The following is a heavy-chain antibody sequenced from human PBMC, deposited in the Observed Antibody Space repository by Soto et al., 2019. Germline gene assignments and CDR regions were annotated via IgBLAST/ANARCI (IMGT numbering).Heavy chain of an antibody. CDR3: TRDIFRTITTIDY. Sequence: EVQLVESGGGLVQPGRSLRLSCAASGFNFDDYAMNWVRQAPGKGLEWVSGISWNGAYIGYADSVKGRFTISRDNAKNSLTLQMNSLIPEDTALYYCTRDIFRTITTIDYWGQGTLFTFSS. V-gene: IGHV3-9*01. CDR1: GFNFDDYA. CDR2: ISWNGAYI. J-gene: IGHJ4*02. D-gene: IGHD1-1*01.